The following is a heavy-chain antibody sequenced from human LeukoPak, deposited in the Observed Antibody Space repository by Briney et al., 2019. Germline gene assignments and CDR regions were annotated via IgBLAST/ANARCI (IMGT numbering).Heavy chain of an antibody. J-gene: IGHJ4*02. Sequence: GGSLRLSCTASGFTFGGYDMSWFRQAPGKGLEWVGFIRSKAYGGTTEYAASVKGRFTISRDDSISIAYLQMNSLKTEDTAVYYCTRSRLGYCSGGSCYSFDYWGQGILVTVSS. CDR1: GFTFGGYD. D-gene: IGHD2-15*01. CDR3: TRSRLGYCSGGSCYSFDY. V-gene: IGHV3-49*03. CDR2: IRSKAYGGTT.